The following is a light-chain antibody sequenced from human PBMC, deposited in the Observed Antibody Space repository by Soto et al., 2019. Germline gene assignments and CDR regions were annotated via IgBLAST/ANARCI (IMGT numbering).Light chain of an antibody. Sequence: SYELTQPHSVSVSPGQTARIPCSGDALPQQYGYWYQQKPGQAPVVVIYKDNERPSGIPERFSGSSSGTTVTLTISGVQAEDEADYYCQSADSSGTYWVFGGGTKLTVL. V-gene: IGLV3-25*02. CDR2: KDN. J-gene: IGLJ3*02. CDR3: QSADSSGTYWV. CDR1: ALPQQY.